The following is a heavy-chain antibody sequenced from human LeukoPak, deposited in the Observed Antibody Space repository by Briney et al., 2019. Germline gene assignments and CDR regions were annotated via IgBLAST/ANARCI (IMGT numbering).Heavy chain of an antibody. Sequence: GGSLRLSCAASGFTFDDYAMHWVRQAPGKGLEWVSGISWNSGSIGYADSVKGRFTISRDNAKNSLYLQMNSLRAEDTALYYCARGTWDLDYWGQGTLVTVSS. CDR1: GFTFDDYA. J-gene: IGHJ4*02. V-gene: IGHV3-9*01. CDR2: ISWNSGSI. D-gene: IGHD1-26*01. CDR3: ARGTWDLDY.